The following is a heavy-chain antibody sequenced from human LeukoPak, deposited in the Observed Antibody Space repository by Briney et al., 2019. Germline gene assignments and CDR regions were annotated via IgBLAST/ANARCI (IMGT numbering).Heavy chain of an antibody. Sequence: GGSLRLSCAASGFTFSSYGMHWVRQAPGKGLEWVAFIRYDGSNKYCADSVKGRFTISRDNSKNTLYLQMNSLRAEDTAVYYCALLPDCSSTSCYSTHWGQGTLVTVSS. CDR2: IRYDGSNK. D-gene: IGHD2-2*01. J-gene: IGHJ4*02. CDR3: ALLPDCSSTSCYSTH. V-gene: IGHV3-30*02. CDR1: GFTFSSYG.